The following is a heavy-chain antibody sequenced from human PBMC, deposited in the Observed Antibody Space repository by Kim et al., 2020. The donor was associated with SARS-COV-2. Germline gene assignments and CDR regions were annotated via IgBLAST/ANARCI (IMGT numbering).Heavy chain of an antibody. D-gene: IGHD3-22*01. Sequence: GGSLRLSCAASGFTFSDYYMSWIRQAPGKGLEWVSYISSSGRIIYYADSVKGRFTISRDNAKNSLYLQMNSLRAEDTAVYYCARVTYYYDSSGPNLDYWGQGTLVTVSS. V-gene: IGHV3-11*01. J-gene: IGHJ4*02. CDR3: ARVTYYYDSSGPNLDY. CDR2: ISSSGRII. CDR1: GFTFSDYY.